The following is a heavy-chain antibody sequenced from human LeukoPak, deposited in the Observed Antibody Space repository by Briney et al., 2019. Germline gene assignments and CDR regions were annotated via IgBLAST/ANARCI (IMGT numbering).Heavy chain of an antibody. CDR2: IYYSGST. CDR3: ARGGYDFWSGYRPAHWFDP. Sequence: SETLSLTCTVSGGSISSYYWSWIRQPPVKGLEWIGYIYYSGSTNYNPSLKSRVTISVDTSKNQFSLKLSSVTAADTAVYYCARGGYDFWSGYRPAHWFDPWGQGTLVTVSS. J-gene: IGHJ5*02. D-gene: IGHD3-3*01. CDR1: GGSISSYY. V-gene: IGHV4-59*01.